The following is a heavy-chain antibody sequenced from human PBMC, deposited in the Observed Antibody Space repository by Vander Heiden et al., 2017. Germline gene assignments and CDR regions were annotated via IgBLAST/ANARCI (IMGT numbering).Heavy chain of an antibody. CDR2: IWYDGSNK. V-gene: IGHV3-33*01. D-gene: IGHD3-22*01. J-gene: IGHJ6*02. Sequence: QVQLVDSGGGVVQPGRSLRLSCATSGFTFSRYAMHWVRQAPGKGLEGVAVIWYDGSNKYYRDSVKGRFTISRDNSKNTLYLQMNSLRADDTAVYYCARDIDTSGFYGMDVWGQGTTVTVSS. CDR3: ARDIDTSGFYGMDV. CDR1: GFTFSRYA.